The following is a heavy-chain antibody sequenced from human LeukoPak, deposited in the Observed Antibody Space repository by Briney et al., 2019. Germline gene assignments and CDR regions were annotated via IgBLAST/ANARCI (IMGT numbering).Heavy chain of an antibody. CDR1: GYTFTSYG. Sequence: ASVTVSCKASGYTFTSYGISWLRQAPGQGLEGMGWISAYNGNTNYAQKLQGRVTMTTDTSTSTAYMELRSLRSDDTAVYYCARAYLSGYGPLDVWGKGTTVTISS. CDR3: ARAYLSGYGPLDV. J-gene: IGHJ6*04. V-gene: IGHV1-18*01. D-gene: IGHD5-12*01. CDR2: ISAYNGNT.